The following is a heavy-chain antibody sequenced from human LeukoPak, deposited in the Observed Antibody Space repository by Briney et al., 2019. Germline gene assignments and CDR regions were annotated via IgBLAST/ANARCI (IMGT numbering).Heavy chain of an antibody. D-gene: IGHD6-19*01. V-gene: IGHV4-59*01. J-gene: IGHJ5*02. Sequence: SETLSLTCTVSGGSISSYYWSWIRQPPGKGLEWIGYIYYSGSTNYNPSLKSRVTISVDTSKNQFSLKLSSVTAADTAVYYCAREISIAVAGIRVEWFDPWGQGTLVTVSS. CDR2: IYYSGST. CDR3: AREISIAVAGIRVEWFDP. CDR1: GGSISSYY.